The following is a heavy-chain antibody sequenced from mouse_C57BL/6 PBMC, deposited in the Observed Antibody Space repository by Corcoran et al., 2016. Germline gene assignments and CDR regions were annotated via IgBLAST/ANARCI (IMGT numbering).Heavy chain of an antibody. V-gene: IGHV3-6*01. Sequence: DVQLQESGPGLVKPSQSLSLTCSVTGYSITSGYYWNWIRQFPGNKLEWMGYISYDGSNNYNPSLKNRISITRDTSKNQFFLKLNSVTTEDTATYYCARASAGRFYGGYFDYWGQGTTLTVSS. CDR1: GYSITSGYY. J-gene: IGHJ2*01. D-gene: IGHD1-1*01. CDR3: ARASAGRFYGGYFDY. CDR2: ISYDGSN.